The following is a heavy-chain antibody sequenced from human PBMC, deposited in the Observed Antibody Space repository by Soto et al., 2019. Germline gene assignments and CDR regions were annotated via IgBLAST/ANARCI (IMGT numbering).Heavy chain of an antibody. D-gene: IGHD3-22*01. CDR1: GFTFSSFG. CDR2: LSGDGTTT. CDR3: AKDITFDSSAYNY. Sequence: EVQLLASGGGLVQPGGSLRLSCTASGFTFSSFGMSWVRQAPGKGLEWVSSLSGDGTTTYYVDSVKGRFTISRDNSKNTLSLQMNSLTTEDTAVYYCAKDITFDSSAYNYWGQGILVTVSS. J-gene: IGHJ4*02. V-gene: IGHV3-23*01.